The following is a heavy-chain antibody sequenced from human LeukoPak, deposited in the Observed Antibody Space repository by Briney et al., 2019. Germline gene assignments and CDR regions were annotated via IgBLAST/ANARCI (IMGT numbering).Heavy chain of an antibody. CDR1: GFTFSTYA. Sequence: PGGSLRLSCAASGFTFSTYAMSWVRQAAGKGLEWVSAIRGGGGSTYYADSVKGRFTISRDNSKNTLYLQMNSLRAEDTAVYYCAKLLNDYGDYYFDYWGQGTLVTVSS. V-gene: IGHV3-23*01. J-gene: IGHJ4*02. D-gene: IGHD4-17*01. CDR3: AKLLNDYGDYYFDY. CDR2: IRGGGGST.